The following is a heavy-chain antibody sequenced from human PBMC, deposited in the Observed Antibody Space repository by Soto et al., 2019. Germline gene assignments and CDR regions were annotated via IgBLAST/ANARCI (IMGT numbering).Heavy chain of an antibody. J-gene: IGHJ3*02. CDR3: ARQGGGIAAAGAGNDAFDI. D-gene: IGHD6-13*01. CDR2: FNPNSGDT. V-gene: IGHV1-2*04. CDR1: GYTLSDYY. Sequence: ASVKVSCKASGYTLSDYYMHWVRQAPGQGLEWMGWFNPNSGDTNYAQKFQGWVTMTRDTSITTAYMELSRLKSDDTAVYYCARQGGGIAAAGAGNDAFDIWGQRTMVTVSS.